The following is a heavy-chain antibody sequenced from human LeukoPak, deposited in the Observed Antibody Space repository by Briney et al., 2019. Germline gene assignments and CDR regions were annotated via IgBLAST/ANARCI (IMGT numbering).Heavy chain of an antibody. CDR2: IQTSGST. CDR3: ARGIAYDSSGYFSAYFDY. V-gene: IGHV4-4*07. D-gene: IGHD3-22*01. CDR1: GGSISSYY. J-gene: IGHJ4*02. Sequence: SETLSLTCTFSGGSISSYYWSWIRQPAGKGLEWIGRIQTSGSTNYNPSLKSRVTISVDTSKNQFSLKLSSVTAADTAVYYCARGIAYDSSGYFSAYFDYWGQGTLVTVSS.